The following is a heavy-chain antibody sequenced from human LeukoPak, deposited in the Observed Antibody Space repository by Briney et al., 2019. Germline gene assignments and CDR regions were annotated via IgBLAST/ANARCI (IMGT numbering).Heavy chain of an antibody. CDR2: IFYTGNT. CDR3: SRHVNTFDY. V-gene: IGHV4-39*01. CDR1: GGSISSRNHY. J-gene: IGHJ4*02. Sequence: SETLSLTCSVSGGSISSRNHYWGWIRQPPGKGLEWIGSIFYTGNTYYNPSLRSRVTMSVDTTKNHFSLNLSSVTAADMAVYYCSRHVNTFDYWGQGALVTVSS.